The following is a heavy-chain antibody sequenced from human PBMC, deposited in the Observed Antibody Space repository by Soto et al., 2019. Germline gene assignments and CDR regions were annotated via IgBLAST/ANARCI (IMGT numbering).Heavy chain of an antibody. J-gene: IGHJ4*02. D-gene: IGHD5-18*01. CDR2: IIPIFGTA. CDR1: GGTFSSYA. V-gene: IGHV1-69*01. CDR3: ARGPPNTAMVPYYFDY. Sequence: QVQLVQSGAEVKKPGSSVKVSCKASGGTFSSYAISWVRQAPGQGLEWMGGIIPIFGTANYAQKVQGRGTITGVDSTSTVYMELSSLRSEDTAVYYCARGPPNTAMVPYYFDYWGQGTLVTVSS.